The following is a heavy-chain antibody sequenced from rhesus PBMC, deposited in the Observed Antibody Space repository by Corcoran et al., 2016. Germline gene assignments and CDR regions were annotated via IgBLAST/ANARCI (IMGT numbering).Heavy chain of an antibody. CDR1: GSSISSYW. V-gene: IGHV4-80*01. CDR3: ARSLYNFWSGYPYYGLDS. J-gene: IGHJ6*01. D-gene: IGHD3-3*01. Sequence: QVQLQESGPGLVKPSATLSLTCAVSGSSISSYWWNWIRQPPGKGLEWIGESNGNSGSTNYNPSLKSRVTISKDASKNQFSLKMSSVTAADTAVYYCARSLYNFWSGYPYYGLDSWGQGVVVTVSS. CDR2: SNGNSGST.